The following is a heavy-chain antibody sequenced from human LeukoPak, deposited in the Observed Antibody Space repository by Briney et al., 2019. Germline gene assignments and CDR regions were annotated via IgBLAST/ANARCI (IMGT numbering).Heavy chain of an antibody. CDR3: ARWEIRGTAHQLDY. V-gene: IGHV3-7*01. J-gene: IGHJ4*02. CDR2: INQDGSAK. D-gene: IGHD1-7*01. CDR1: EFTLSSHW. Sequence: GGSLRLSCAASEFTLSSHWMTWVRQAPGKGLEWVANINQDGSAKYYGDSVRGRFTISRDNAKNSMYLQMNSLRAEDTAVYYCARWEIRGTAHQLDYWGQGTLVTVSS.